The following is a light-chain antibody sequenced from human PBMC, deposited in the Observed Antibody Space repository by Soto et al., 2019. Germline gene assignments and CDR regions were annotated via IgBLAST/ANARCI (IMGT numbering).Light chain of an antibody. V-gene: IGLV2-14*03. CDR3: SSYTSISTYV. J-gene: IGLJ1*01. Sequence: QSALTQPASVSGSPGQSITISCTGTSSDVGGYDFVSWYQHHPGKAPRLMIYDVSHRPSGVSDRFSASKSGNTASLTISGLLAKDEADYYCSSYTSISTYVFGTGTKVTVL. CDR2: DVS. CDR1: SSDVGGYDF.